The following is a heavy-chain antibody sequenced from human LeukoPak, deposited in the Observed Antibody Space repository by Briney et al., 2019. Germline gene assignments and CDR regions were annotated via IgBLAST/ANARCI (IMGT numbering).Heavy chain of an antibody. V-gene: IGHV3-23*01. J-gene: IGHJ4*02. CDR1: RFTFSSYA. Sequence: GGSLRLSCAASRFTFSSYAMSWVRQAPGKGLEWVSAISGSGGSTYYADSVKGRFTISRDNSKNTLYLQMNSLRAEDTAVYYCAKDLALRVRGPFDYWGQGTLVTVSS. D-gene: IGHD3-10*01. CDR3: AKDLALRVRGPFDY. CDR2: ISGSGGST.